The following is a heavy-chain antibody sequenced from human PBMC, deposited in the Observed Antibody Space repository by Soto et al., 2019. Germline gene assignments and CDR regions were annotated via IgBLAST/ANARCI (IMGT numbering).Heavy chain of an antibody. CDR2: ISYDGSNK. Sequence: PGGSLRLSCAASGFTFSSYAMHWVRQAPGKGLEWVAVISYDGSNKYYADSVKGRFTISRDNSKNTLYPQMNSLRAEDTAVYYCARDLRVDIVLMVSNSGMDVRGQGTTVTVSS. CDR1: GFTFSSYA. J-gene: IGHJ6*02. V-gene: IGHV3-30-3*01. CDR3: ARDLRVDIVLMVSNSGMDV. D-gene: IGHD2-8*01.